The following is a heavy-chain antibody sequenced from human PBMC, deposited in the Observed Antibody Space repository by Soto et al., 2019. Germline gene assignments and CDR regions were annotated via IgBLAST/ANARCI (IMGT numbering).Heavy chain of an antibody. CDR1: RFTFSGSA. V-gene: IGHV3-73*01. CDR2: IRSKANSYAT. CDR3: TRLTPQTTMESVL. J-gene: IGHJ4*02. Sequence: GGSLRLSCAASRFTFSGSAMHWVRQASGKGLEWVGRIRSKANSYATAYAASVKGRFTISRDDSKNTAYLQMNSLKTEDTAVYYCTRLTPQTTMESVLWGQGTLVTVSS. D-gene: IGHD3-10*01.